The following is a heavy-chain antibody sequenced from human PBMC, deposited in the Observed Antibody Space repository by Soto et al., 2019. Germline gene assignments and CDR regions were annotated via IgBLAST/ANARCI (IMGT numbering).Heavy chain of an antibody. J-gene: IGHJ6*02. CDR3: SGHSSGVPGYYYGMDV. V-gene: IGHV1-69*13. CDR1: GGTFSSYA. D-gene: IGHD3-22*01. Sequence: SVKVSCKASGGTFSSYAISWVRQAPGQGLEWMGGIIPIFDTADYAQKFQGRVTITADESTNTAYMELSSLRSEDTAVYYCSGHSSGVPGYYYGMDVWGQGTTVTV. CDR2: IIPIFDTA.